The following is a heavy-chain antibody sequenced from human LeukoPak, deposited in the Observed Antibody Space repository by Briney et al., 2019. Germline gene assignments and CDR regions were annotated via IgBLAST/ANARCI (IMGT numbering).Heavy chain of an antibody. V-gene: IGHV3-23*01. Sequence: GGSLRLSCAASGFTFSSYAMSWVRQAPGKGLEWVSAISGSGGGTYYAGSVKGRFTISRDNSKNTLYLQMNSLRAEDTAVYYCAKVLQDGLRITMVRGVIAVFDYWGQGTLVTVSS. CDR2: ISGSGGGT. D-gene: IGHD3-10*01. CDR1: GFTFSSYA. CDR3: AKVLQDGLRITMVRGVIAVFDY. J-gene: IGHJ4*02.